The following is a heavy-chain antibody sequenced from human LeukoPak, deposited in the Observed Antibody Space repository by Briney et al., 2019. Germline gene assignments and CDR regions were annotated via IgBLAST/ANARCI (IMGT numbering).Heavy chain of an antibody. CDR1: GFTFSTFA. Sequence: GGSLRLSCAASGFTFSTFAMTWVRQAPGMGLEWVSYVSDTGADTYYADSVRGRFTISRDNSNNTLYLQMNGLRAEDTAIYYCAKDLMPHSSGSPFDYWGPGTLVTVSS. D-gene: IGHD3-22*01. V-gene: IGHV3-23*01. J-gene: IGHJ4*02. CDR2: VSDTGADT. CDR3: AKDLMPHSSGSPFDY.